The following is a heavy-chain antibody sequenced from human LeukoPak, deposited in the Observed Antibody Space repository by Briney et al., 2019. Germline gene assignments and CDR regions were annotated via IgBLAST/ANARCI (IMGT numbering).Heavy chain of an antibody. Sequence: PGGSLRLSCAASGFTFNSYEMNRVRQAPGKGLEWVSYISRSGSSIYYADSVKGRFTISRDNAKNSLYLQMNSLRAEDTAVYYCARDKTPYCGGECYAFDIWGQGTMVTVSS. D-gene: IGHD2-21*01. CDR3: ARDKTPYCGGECYAFDI. J-gene: IGHJ3*02. CDR2: ISRSGSSI. V-gene: IGHV3-48*03. CDR1: GFTFNSYE.